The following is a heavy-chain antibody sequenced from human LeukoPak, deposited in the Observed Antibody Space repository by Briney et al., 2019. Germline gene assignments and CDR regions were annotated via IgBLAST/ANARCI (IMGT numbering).Heavy chain of an antibody. D-gene: IGHD3-16*01. CDR1: GYTFTGYY. CDR3: ARGGEDFNNWFDP. V-gene: IGHV1-2*02. Sequence: ASVKISCKASGYTFTGYYMHWVRQAPGQGLEWMGWINPNSGGTNYAQKFQGRVTMTRDTSISTAYMELSRLRSDDTAVYYCARGGEDFNNWFDPWGQGTLVTVSS. J-gene: IGHJ5*02. CDR2: INPNSGGT.